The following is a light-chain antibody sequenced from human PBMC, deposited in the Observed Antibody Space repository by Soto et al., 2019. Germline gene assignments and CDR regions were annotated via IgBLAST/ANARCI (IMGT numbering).Light chain of an antibody. J-gene: IGKJ1*01. V-gene: IGKV1-39*01. Sequence: DIQMTQSPSSLSASVGDRVTITCRTSQSISIYLNWYQQIPGKAPKLLIYASSNLHTGVPSRFSGSGSGTDFTLTISSLQPEDFATYYCQQSYSTPRTFGQGTKVDIK. CDR2: ASS. CDR1: QSISIY. CDR3: QQSYSTPRT.